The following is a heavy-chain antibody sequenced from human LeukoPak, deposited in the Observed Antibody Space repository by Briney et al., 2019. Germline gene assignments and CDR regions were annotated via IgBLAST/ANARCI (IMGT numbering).Heavy chain of an antibody. D-gene: IGHD2-15*01. CDR2: VSRTGSTK. CDR3: AKRKNSPGYSSLDQ. J-gene: IGHJ4*02. CDR1: GFTFSSFA. Sequence: GGSLRLSCVASGFTFSSFALDWVRQAPGRGLEWISVVSRTGSTKYYADSVKGRFTVSRDNSKNTVYLQMNSLRVDDSAVYYCAKRKNSPGYSSLDQWGQGTLVTVSS. V-gene: IGHV3-23*01.